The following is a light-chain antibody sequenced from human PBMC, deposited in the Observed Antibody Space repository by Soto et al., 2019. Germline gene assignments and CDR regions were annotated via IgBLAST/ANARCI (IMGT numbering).Light chain of an antibody. CDR3: QQYNSYPLT. J-gene: IGKJ4*01. CDR1: ESFSSW. CDR2: KAS. Sequence: DIQMTQSPSTLSASVGDRVTITCRASESFSSWLAWYQQKPGKAPKLLIYKASSLESGVPSRFSGSGSGTEFSLTISSLQPDDFATYYCQQYNSYPLTFGGGTKVEIK. V-gene: IGKV1-5*03.